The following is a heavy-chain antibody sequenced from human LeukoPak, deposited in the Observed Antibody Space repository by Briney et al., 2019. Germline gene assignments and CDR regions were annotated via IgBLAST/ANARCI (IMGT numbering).Heavy chain of an antibody. D-gene: IGHD4-11*01. CDR1: GYTFSKFG. CDR2: INVYNGNT. V-gene: IGHV1-18*01. Sequence: ASVKVSCKASGYTFSKFGIGWLRQAPGQGPEWMGWINVYNGNTNYAQKLQGRVTMTTDTSTSTAYLELRSLRSEDTALYYCARDRAYSSFDYWGQGTLVTVSS. J-gene: IGHJ4*02. CDR3: ARDRAYSSFDY.